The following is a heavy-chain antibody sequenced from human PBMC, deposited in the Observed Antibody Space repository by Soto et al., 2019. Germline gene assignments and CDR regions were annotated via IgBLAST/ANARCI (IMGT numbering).Heavy chain of an antibody. Sequence: QVQLQESGPGLVKPSPTLSLNCPVSGGSISSGGYDWSSIREHPGKCLEWIGYTYYSGSTYYNPSLTSGVTISVDTAKNQFSLMLSSVTAACTAVYFCARWCGDYWGQGTLVTVSS. CDR3: ARWCGDY. CDR2: TYYSGST. CDR1: GGSISSGGYD. V-gene: IGHV4-31*03. D-gene: IGHD2-8*01. J-gene: IGHJ4*02.